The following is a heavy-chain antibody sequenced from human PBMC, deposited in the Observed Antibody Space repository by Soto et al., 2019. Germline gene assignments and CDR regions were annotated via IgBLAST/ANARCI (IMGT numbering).Heavy chain of an antibody. J-gene: IGHJ3*02. Sequence: EVQLLESGGGLVQPGGSLRLSCAASGFTFSSYAMSWVRQAPGKGLEWVSAISGSGGSTYYADSVKGRFTISRDNSKNTLYLQMNSLRAEDTAVYYCAKDLPNGYSSGGSFSLDAFDIWGQGTMVTVSS. CDR3: AKDLPNGYSSGGSFSLDAFDI. V-gene: IGHV3-23*01. D-gene: IGHD2-15*01. CDR2: ISGSGGST. CDR1: GFTFSSYA.